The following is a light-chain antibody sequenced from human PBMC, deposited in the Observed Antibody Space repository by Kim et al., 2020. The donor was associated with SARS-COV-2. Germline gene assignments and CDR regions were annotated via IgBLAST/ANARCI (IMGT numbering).Light chain of an antibody. J-gene: IGKJ1*01. Sequence: DIQMTQSPSSLSAAVGDRVTITCQASQDISKYVNWYQQRPGKAPKLRIYDASILETGVSSRFTGSGSGTDFTLTISSLQPEDIATYYCQHYDNLPPWTFVQGTKVDIK. CDR1: QDISKY. CDR2: DAS. CDR3: QHYDNLPPWT. V-gene: IGKV1-33*01.